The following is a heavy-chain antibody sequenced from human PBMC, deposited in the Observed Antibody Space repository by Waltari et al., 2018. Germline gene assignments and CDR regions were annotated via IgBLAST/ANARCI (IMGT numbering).Heavy chain of an antibody. Sequence: QVQLQESGPGLVKPSETLSLTCTVSVYSISSGYYWGWIRQLPGKGLEWIGSNYHSGSTYYNPSLKSRVTISVDTSKNQFSLKLSSVTAADTAVYYCARDDPVTTVWTRPFDYWGQGTLVTVSS. V-gene: IGHV4-38-2*02. CDR1: VYSISSGYY. J-gene: IGHJ4*02. D-gene: IGHD4-17*01. CDR3: ARDDPVTTVWTRPFDY. CDR2: NYHSGST.